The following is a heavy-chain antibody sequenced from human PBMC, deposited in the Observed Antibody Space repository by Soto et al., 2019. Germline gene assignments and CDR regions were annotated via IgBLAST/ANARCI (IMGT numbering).Heavy chain of an antibody. Sequence: QVQLQESGPGLVKPSETLSLTCTVSGGSVNSGRYYWSWIRQPPGKGLEWIGYVYYTGRTSYNPSLKSRVTISADTSKNQFSLMVTSVTAADTAVYYCARDYDYFDHWGQGTLVTVSS. CDR1: GGSVNSGRYY. CDR3: ARDYDYFDH. D-gene: IGHD3-16*01. CDR2: VYYTGRT. V-gene: IGHV4-61*01. J-gene: IGHJ4*02.